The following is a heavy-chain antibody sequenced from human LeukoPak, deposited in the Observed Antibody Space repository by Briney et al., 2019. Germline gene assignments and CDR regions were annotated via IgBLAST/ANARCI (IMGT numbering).Heavy chain of an antibody. CDR2: ISASGSTR. V-gene: IGHV3-11*01. J-gene: IGHJ3*02. CDR1: GFTFSDYY. Sequence: GGSLRLSCAASGFTFSDYYISWIRQAPGKELEWASYISASGSTRYYADAMKGRFTISRDNAKNSLYLEINNLRAEDTAVYYCARVLCCGWPFDAFDIWGQGTMVTVSS. D-gene: IGHD2/OR15-2a*01. CDR3: ARVLCCGWPFDAFDI.